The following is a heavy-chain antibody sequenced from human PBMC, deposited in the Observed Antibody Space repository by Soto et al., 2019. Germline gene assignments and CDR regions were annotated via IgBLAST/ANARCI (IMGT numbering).Heavy chain of an antibody. Sequence: ESLKIFCKGSGYNFAGYWIAWVRQMPGKGLELMGIIYPSDSDTRYRPSFQGQVTISADKSISSAYLQWSSLRASDTAMYYCARGGVSTRTFDYWGQGTPVTVSS. J-gene: IGHJ4*02. CDR3: ARGGVSTRTFDY. CDR2: IYPSDSDT. D-gene: IGHD3-3*01. V-gene: IGHV5-51*01. CDR1: GYNFAGYW.